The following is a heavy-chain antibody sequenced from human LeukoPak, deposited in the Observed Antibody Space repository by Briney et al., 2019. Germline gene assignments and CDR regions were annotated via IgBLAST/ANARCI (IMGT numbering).Heavy chain of an antibody. J-gene: IGHJ4*02. D-gene: IGHD1-26*01. V-gene: IGHV4-34*01. CDR1: GGSFSGYY. Sequence: SETLSLTCDVFGGSFSGYYWNWIRQSPGKGLEWIGEIDHSGNTNYNPSLKSRVTISVDTSKNQFSLKLSSVTAADTAVYYCARDERTDSGSLGYWGQGTLVTVSS. CDR2: IDHSGNT. CDR3: ARDERTDSGSLGY.